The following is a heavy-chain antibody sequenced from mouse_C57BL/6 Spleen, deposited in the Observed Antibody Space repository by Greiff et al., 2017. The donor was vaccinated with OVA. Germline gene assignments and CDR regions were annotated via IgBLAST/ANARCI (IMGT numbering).Heavy chain of an antibody. J-gene: IGHJ2*01. CDR1: GFTFSSYG. CDR2: ISSGGSYT. Sequence: EVKLVESGGDLVKPGGFLKLSCAASGFTFSSYGMSWVRQTPDKRLEWVATISSGGSYTYYPDSVKGRFTISRDNAKNTLYLQRSSLKSEDTAMYYCARRANWDRNSFYFDYWGQGTTLTVSS. V-gene: IGHV5-6*02. D-gene: IGHD4-1*01. CDR3: ARRANWDRNSFYFDY.